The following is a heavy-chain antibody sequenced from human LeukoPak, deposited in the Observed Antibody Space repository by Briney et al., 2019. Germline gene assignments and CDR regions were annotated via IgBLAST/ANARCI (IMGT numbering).Heavy chain of an antibody. D-gene: IGHD6-13*01. J-gene: IGHJ4*02. CDR3: TVPIAAAGFDY. V-gene: IGHV3-73*01. Sequence: GGSLKLSCAASGFTFSGSAMHWVRQASGKGLEWVGHVRGKANSYATAYAASVKGRFTISRDDSENTAYLQMNSLKPEDTAVYYCTVPIAAAGFDYWGQGTLVTAAS. CDR1: GFTFSGSA. CDR2: VRGKANSYAT.